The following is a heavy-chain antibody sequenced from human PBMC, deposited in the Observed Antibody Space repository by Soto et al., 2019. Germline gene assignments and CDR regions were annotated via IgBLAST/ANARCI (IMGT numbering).Heavy chain of an antibody. D-gene: IGHD1-7*01. CDR2: ITYDGSFQ. Sequence: RRLSCQASGFNFDNYGMHWVRQAPGKGLEWVAVITYDGSFQYYADSVKGRFTISRDNSKNTLSLHLNTLKPEDTAVYHCAKDRVGGTFYTPLAFWGQGTLVTVSS. CDR1: GFNFDNYG. V-gene: IGHV3-30*18. J-gene: IGHJ4*02. CDR3: AKDRVGGTFYTPLAF.